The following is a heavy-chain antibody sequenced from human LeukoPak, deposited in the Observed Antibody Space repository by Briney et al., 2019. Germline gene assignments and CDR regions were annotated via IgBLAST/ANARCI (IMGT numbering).Heavy chain of an antibody. J-gene: IGHJ4*02. CDR3: ARDTYYYDSSGYYGY. Sequence: GGSLRLSCAASGFTFSSYEMNWVRQAPGKGLEWVSYISSSSSTIYYADSVKGRFTISRDNAKNSLYLQMNSLRAEDTAVYYCARDTYYYDSSGYYGYWGQGTLVTISS. D-gene: IGHD3-22*01. CDR1: GFTFSSYE. V-gene: IGHV3-48*01. CDR2: ISSSSSTI.